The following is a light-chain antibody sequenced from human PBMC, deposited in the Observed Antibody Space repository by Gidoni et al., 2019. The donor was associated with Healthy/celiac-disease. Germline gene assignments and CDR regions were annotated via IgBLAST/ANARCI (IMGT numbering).Light chain of an antibody. Sequence: DIQMTQSPSSLSASVGDRVTITCQASQDISNYLNWYQQKPGKAPKLLIYDASSLQSGGPTRFSSSGSGTDFTLTISSLQPEYFATYYCQHSYSTLLTFGAGTKVEIK. CDR2: DAS. CDR1: QDISNY. V-gene: IGKV1-39*01. J-gene: IGKJ4*01. CDR3: QHSYSTLLT.